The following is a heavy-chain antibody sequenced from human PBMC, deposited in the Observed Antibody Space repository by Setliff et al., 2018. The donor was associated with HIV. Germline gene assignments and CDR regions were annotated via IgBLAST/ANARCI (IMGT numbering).Heavy chain of an antibody. J-gene: IGHJ4*02. V-gene: IGHV4-59*08. Sequence: SETLSLTCTVSGSSISYFYWNWIRQSPGKGLEWIGYISDSGSTNYNPSLKSRVTISLGTSNNQFSLKLSSVTAADTAVYYRARRVVAAFTFDYWGQGTLVTVSS. CDR2: ISDSGST. CDR3: ARRVVAAFTFDY. CDR1: GSSISYFY. D-gene: IGHD2-15*01.